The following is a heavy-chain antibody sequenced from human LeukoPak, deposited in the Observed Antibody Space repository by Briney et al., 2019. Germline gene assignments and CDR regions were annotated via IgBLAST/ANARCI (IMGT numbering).Heavy chain of an antibody. Sequence: ASVKVSCKASGYTFTGYYMHWVRQAPGQGLEWMGWINPNSGGTNYAQKFQGRVTMTRDTSISTAYMELSRLRSDDTAVYYCAREGDMVGATSLGAFDIWGQGTMVTVSS. CDR1: GYTFTGYY. D-gene: IGHD1-26*01. V-gene: IGHV1-2*02. CDR3: AREGDMVGATSLGAFDI. J-gene: IGHJ3*02. CDR2: INPNSGGT.